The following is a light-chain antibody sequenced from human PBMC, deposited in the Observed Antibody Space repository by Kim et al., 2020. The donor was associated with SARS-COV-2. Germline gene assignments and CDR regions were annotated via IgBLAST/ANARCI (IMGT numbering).Light chain of an antibody. CDR1: SSNIGSNT. Sequence: GPWVTISCSGSSSNIGSNTVNCYQQLPGTAPKLLIYNNSQRPSGVPDRFSGSRSGTSASLAISGLQSEDEADYYWAVWDDSLNGVVLGGGTQLTVL. J-gene: IGLJ2*01. V-gene: IGLV1-44*01. CDR2: NNS. CDR3: AVWDDSLNGVV.